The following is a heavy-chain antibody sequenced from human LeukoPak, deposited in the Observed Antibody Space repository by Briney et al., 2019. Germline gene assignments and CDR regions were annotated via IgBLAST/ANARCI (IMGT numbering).Heavy chain of an antibody. J-gene: IGHJ4*02. V-gene: IGHV3-48*01. CDR2: ISSSSSTK. D-gene: IGHD6-13*01. Sequence: GGSLRLSCAASGFTFSSYSMNWVRQAPGKGLEWLSDISSSSSTKHYADSVKGRFTISRDKAKNSLYLQMNSLRAEDTAVYYCAREGYSSSWYEYWGQGTLVTVSS. CDR1: GFTFSSYS. CDR3: AREGYSSSWYEY.